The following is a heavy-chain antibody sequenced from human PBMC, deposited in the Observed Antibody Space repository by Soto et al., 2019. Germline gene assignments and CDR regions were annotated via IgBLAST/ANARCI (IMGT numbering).Heavy chain of an antibody. Sequence: GGSLRLSCAASGFTFSSYDMHWVRQATGKGLEWVSAIGTAGDTYYPDSVKGRFTISRENAKNSLYLQMNSLRAGDTAVYYCERDYHRHSSSQYGMDVWGQGTTVTVSS. CDR1: GFTFSSYD. V-gene: IGHV3-13*01. J-gene: IGHJ6*02. CDR3: ERDYHRHSSSQYGMDV. CDR2: IGTAGDT. D-gene: IGHD6-6*01.